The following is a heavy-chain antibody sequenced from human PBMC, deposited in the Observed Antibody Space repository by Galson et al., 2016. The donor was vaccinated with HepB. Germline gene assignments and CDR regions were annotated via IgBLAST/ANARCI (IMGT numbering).Heavy chain of an antibody. D-gene: IGHD4-17*01. CDR1: GFSLPTDGMC. CDR3: ARSTLTTVTSYPFDI. CDR2: IDWDDDK. J-gene: IGHJ3*02. Sequence: PALVKPPQTLTLTCTFSGFSLPTDGMCVSWIRQPPGKPLEWLALIDWDDDKYYSPSLQTRLTISKDTSKNQVVLTMTTLDPVDTAAYYCARSTLTTVTSYPFDIWGQGTVVTVSS. V-gene: IGHV2-70*01.